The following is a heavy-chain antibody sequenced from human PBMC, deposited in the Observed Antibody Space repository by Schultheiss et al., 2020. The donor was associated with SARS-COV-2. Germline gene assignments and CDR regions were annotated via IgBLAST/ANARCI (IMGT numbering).Heavy chain of an antibody. CDR2: INPNSGGT. V-gene: IGHV1-2*06. Sequence: ASVKVSCKASGYTFTGYYMHWVRQAPGQGLEWMGRINPNSGGTNYAQKFQGRVTMTRDTSISTAYMELSRRRSDDTAVYYCARGPDELELRGQGDYWGQGTLVTVSS. CDR3: ARGPDELELRGQGDY. J-gene: IGHJ4*02. CDR1: GYTFTGYY. D-gene: IGHD1-7*01.